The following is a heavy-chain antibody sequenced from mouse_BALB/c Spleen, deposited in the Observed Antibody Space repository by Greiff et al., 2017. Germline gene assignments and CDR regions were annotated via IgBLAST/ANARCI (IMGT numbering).Heavy chain of an antibody. CDR1: GFSLSTSGMG. D-gene: IGHD1-2*01. Sequence: QLTLKESGPGILQPSQTLSLTCSFSGFSLSTSGMGVGWIRQPSGKGLEWLAHIWWDDDKRYNPALKSRLTISKDTSSNQVFLKIASVDTADTATYYCARMTTTAHYYAMDYWGQGTSVTVSS. CDR3: ARMTTTAHYYAMDY. CDR2: IWWDDDK. V-gene: IGHV8-8*01. J-gene: IGHJ4*01.